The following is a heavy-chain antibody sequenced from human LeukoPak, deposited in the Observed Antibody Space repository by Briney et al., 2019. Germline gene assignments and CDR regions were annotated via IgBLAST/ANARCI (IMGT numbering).Heavy chain of an antibody. D-gene: IGHD2-8*02. Sequence: GGSLRLSCAASGFTFSSYGMHWVRQAPGKGLEWVAVMSYDGSNKYYADSVKGRFTISRDNADRSLYLQMTSLRVEDTAVYFCASRYCTGVNCFAASYMCMDVWGKGTTVTVSS. J-gene: IGHJ6*03. CDR3: ASRYCTGVNCFAASYMCMDV. CDR1: GFTFSSYG. CDR2: MSYDGSNK. V-gene: IGHV3-30*03.